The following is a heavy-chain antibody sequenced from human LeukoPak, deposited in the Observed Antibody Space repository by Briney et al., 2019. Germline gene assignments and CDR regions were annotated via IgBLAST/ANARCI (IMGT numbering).Heavy chain of an antibody. CDR2: INRDGSEK. CDR3: ARESLIDDGDGLLDY. CDR1: GFTFSSYW. D-gene: IGHD3-16*01. J-gene: IGHJ4*02. Sequence: PGGSLRLSCAASGFTFSSYWMSWVRQAPGKGLEWVANINRDGSEKYYGDSVKGRFTISRDNAKNSLFLQMNSLRADDTAVYYCARESLIDDGDGLLDYWGQGTLVTVSS. V-gene: IGHV3-7*01.